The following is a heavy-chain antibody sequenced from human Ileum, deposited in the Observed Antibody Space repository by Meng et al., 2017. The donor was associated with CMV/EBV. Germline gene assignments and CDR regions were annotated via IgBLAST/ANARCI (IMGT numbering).Heavy chain of an antibody. D-gene: IGHD3-22*01. CDR2: IYSDETT. CDR3: ARRHSGYHDDY. CDR1: GFTVSSEY. Sequence: EVQLVESGXGLVQPGGFLRLSCAATGFTVSSEYMSWVRQAPGKGPEWVSVIYSDETTYYADSVQGRFTISRDNSKNTLYLQMNSLRAEDTAVYYCARRHSGYHDDYWGQGTLVTVSS. V-gene: IGHV3-66*01. J-gene: IGHJ4*02.